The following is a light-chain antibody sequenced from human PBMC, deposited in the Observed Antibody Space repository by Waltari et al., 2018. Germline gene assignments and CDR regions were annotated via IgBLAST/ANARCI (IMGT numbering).Light chain of an antibody. CDR2: GAS. J-gene: IGKJ3*01. V-gene: IGKV1-6*01. CDR3: LQDYSYPFT. CDR1: QVIRNN. Sequence: AIQMTQSPSSLSASAGERVTITCRASQVIRNNLGWYQQRPGKAPKLLLYGASSLESGVPSRFSGSGSGTDFTLTISSLQPEDFATYYCLQDYSYPFTFGPGTKVDIK.